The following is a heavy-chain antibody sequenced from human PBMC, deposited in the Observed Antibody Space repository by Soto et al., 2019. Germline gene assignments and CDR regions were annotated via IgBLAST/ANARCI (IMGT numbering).Heavy chain of an antibody. V-gene: IGHV1-69*13. CDR1: GDTFSSYA. CDR2: IIPICGAA. CDR3: ARVVSLVGTTAMGYYYEGMDF. D-gene: IGHD1-26*01. Sequence: ASVKVSCKASGDTFSSYAISWVRQAPGQGLEWMGGIIPICGAANYAQKFQGRVTITAGESTSTAYMELSSLRSEDTAVYYCARVVSLVGTTAMGYYYEGMDFWGQGTTVTVYS. J-gene: IGHJ6*02.